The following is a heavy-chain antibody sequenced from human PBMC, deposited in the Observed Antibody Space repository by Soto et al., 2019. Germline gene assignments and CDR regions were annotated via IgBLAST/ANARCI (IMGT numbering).Heavy chain of an antibody. J-gene: IGHJ5*02. CDR1: GFNFFSYG. V-gene: IGHV3-30*18. CDR2: ISYDGSNK. D-gene: IGHD5-12*01. Sequence: GVSMRLSCTAAGFNFFSYGMHWVRKDPGKGLEWVAVISYDGSNKYYADSVKGRFTISRDNSKNTLYLQMNSLRAEDTAVYYCAKGGGYSGYDFFRFDPWGQGTLVTVSS. CDR3: AKGGGYSGYDFFRFDP.